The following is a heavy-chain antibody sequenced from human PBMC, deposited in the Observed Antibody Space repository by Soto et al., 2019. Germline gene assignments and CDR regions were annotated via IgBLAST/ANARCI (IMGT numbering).Heavy chain of an antibody. J-gene: IGHJ5*02. CDR2: ISYDGSNK. CDR3: AKDVIAVAARDWFDP. Sequence: GGSLRLSCAASGFTFSSYGMHWVRQAPGKGLEWVAVISYDGSNKYYADSVKGRFTISRDNSKNTLYLQMNSLRAEDTAVYYCAKDVIAVAARDWFDPWGQGTLVTVSS. V-gene: IGHV3-30*18. D-gene: IGHD6-19*01. CDR1: GFTFSSYG.